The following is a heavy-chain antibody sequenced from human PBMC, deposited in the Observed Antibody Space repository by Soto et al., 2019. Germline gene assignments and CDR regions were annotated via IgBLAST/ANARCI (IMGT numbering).Heavy chain of an antibody. CDR3: ARLGGYCSSTSCYGYYGMDV. CDR2: IYYSGST. CDR1: GGYISSSIFH. J-gene: IGHJ6*02. Sequence: PSETLSLTCTVSGGYISSSIFHWGWIRQPPGKGLEWIGSIYYSGSTYYSPSLKSRVTISVDTSKNQFSLKVTSVTAADTAMYYCARLGGYCSSTSCYGYYGMDVWGQGTTVTVSS. D-gene: IGHD2-2*01. V-gene: IGHV4-39*01.